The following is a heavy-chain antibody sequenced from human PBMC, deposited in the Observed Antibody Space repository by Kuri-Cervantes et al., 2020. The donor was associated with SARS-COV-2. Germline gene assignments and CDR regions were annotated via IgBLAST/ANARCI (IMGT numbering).Heavy chain of an antibody. Sequence: GGSLRLSCAASGFTFSSYSMNWVRQAPGKGLEWVSSISSSSSYIYYADSEKGRFTISRDNAKNSLYLQMNSLRAEDTAVYYCARGGSSGWYYFDYWGQGTLVTVSS. CDR2: ISSSSSYI. V-gene: IGHV3-21*01. CDR1: GFTFSSYS. D-gene: IGHD6-19*01. J-gene: IGHJ4*02. CDR3: ARGGSSGWYYFDY.